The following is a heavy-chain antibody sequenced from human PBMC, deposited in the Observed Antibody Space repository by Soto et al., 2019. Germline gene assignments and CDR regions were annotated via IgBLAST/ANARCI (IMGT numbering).Heavy chain of an antibody. Sequence: PGGSLRLSCAASGFIFSIYDMNLVRQSPGKGLDWVSYISSSGLAIYYADSVEGRFTISRDNAKNSLYLQMNNLKAEDTAVYYCSSKVPHDYWGQGTLVTSPQ. CDR3: SSKVPHDY. J-gene: IGHJ4*02. V-gene: IGHV3-48*03. CDR2: ISSSGLAI. CDR1: GFIFSIYD.